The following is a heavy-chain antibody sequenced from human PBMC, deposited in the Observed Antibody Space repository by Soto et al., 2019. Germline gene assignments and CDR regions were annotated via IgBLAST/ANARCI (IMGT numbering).Heavy chain of an antibody. CDR3: ARRYGSGFDF. V-gene: IGHV4-30-2*01. CDR1: GGSISSGGYS. CDR2: IYHSGST. J-gene: IGHJ4*02. D-gene: IGHD3-10*01. Sequence: SETLSLTCAVSGGSISSGGYSWSWIRQPPGKGLEWIGYIYHSGSTNYNPSLKSRVTILVDTSKNQFSLKLSSVTAADTAVYYCARRYGSGFDFWGQGTLVTVS.